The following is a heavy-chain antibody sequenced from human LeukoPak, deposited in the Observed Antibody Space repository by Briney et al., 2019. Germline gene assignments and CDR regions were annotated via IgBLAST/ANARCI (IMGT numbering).Heavy chain of an antibody. CDR2: VDPEDGGT. Sequence: ASVKVSCKVSGYTFTDYCMHWVQQAPGKGLEWMGLVDPEDGGTIYAEKFQGRVTITADTSTDTAYMELSSLRSEDTAVYYCATRAGTAPNYGGQGTLVTVSS. J-gene: IGHJ4*02. V-gene: IGHV1-69-2*01. CDR1: GYTFTDYC. D-gene: IGHD1-1*01. CDR3: ATRAGTAPNY.